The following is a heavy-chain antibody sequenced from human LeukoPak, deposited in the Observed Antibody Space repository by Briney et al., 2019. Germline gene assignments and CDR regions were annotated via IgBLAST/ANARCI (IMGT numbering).Heavy chain of an antibody. V-gene: IGHV4-34*01. CDR1: GGSFSDYY. D-gene: IGHD6-13*01. CDR2: INHSGST. J-gene: IGHJ3*01. Sequence: PSETLSLTCAVYGGSFSDYYWIWIRQPPGKGPEWVGEINHSGSTNYNPSLKSRVTMSVDTSKNQFSLKLSSVTAADTAVYYCATTYRIAATGTGAFDFWGQGTMVTVSS. CDR3: ATTYRIAATGTGAFDF.